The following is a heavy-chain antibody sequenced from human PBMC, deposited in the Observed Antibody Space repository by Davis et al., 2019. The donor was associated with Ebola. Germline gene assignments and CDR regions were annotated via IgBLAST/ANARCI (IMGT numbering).Heavy chain of an antibody. CDR3: ARDHFGSGSTIDA. CDR1: GDSITTYY. CDR2: ISSRDSP. V-gene: IGHV4-59*01. D-gene: IGHD3-10*01. Sequence: SETLSLTCTVSGDSITTYYWSWIRQPPGKGLEWIGFISSRDSPTYNPSVRGRVTTSLDTFKNQFSLTLTSVTASDTAIYYCARDHFGSGSTIDAWGQGTLVTVSS. J-gene: IGHJ5*02.